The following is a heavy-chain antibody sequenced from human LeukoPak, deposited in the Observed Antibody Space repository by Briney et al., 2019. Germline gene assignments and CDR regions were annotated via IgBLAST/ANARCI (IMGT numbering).Heavy chain of an antibody. CDR3: ASAQPYDSSGSWDYYYGMDV. CDR2: FDPEDGET. CDR1: GYTLTELS. V-gene: IGHV1-24*01. D-gene: IGHD3-22*01. Sequence: ASVKVSCKVSGYTLTELSMHWVRQAPGKGLEWMGGFDPEDGETIYAQKFQGRVTITADESTSTAYMELSSLRSEDTAVYYCASAQPYDSSGSWDYYYGMDVWGQGTTVTVSS. J-gene: IGHJ6*02.